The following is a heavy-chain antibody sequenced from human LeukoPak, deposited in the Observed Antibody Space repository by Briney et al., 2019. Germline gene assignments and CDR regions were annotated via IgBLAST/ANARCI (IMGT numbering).Heavy chain of an antibody. CDR2: ISGSGGST. CDR3: AKCQFQPYSSSSGGDY. V-gene: IGHV3-23*01. J-gene: IGHJ4*02. CDR1: GFTFSSYA. D-gene: IGHD6-6*01. Sequence: PGGSLRLSCAASGFTFSSYAMSWVRQTPGRGLEWVSAISGSGGSTYYADSVKGRFTISRDNSKNALYLQMNSLRAEDTAVYYCAKCQFQPYSSSSGGDYWGQGTLVTVSS.